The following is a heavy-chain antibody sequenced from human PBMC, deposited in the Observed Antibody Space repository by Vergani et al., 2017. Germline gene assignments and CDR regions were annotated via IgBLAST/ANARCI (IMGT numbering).Heavy chain of an antibody. CDR3: ARDPSGCSSTSCYKGGYGY. CDR1: GFTFSSYS. J-gene: IGHJ4*02. Sequence: EVQLVESGGGLVQPGGSLRLSCAASGFTFSSYSMNWVRQAPGKGLEWVSSISSSSSYIYYADSVKGRFTISRDNAKNSLYLQMNSLRAEDTAVYYCARDPSGCSSTSCYKGGYGYWGQGTLVTVSS. D-gene: IGHD2-2*02. V-gene: IGHV3-21*01. CDR2: ISSSSSYI.